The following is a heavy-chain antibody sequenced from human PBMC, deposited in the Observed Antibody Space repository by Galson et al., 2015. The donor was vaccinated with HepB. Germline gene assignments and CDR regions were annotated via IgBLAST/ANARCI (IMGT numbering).Heavy chain of an antibody. V-gene: IGHV3-9*01. CDR1: GFTFDDYA. J-gene: IGHJ4*02. D-gene: IGHD4-23*01. CDR3: AKAATEVEYYFDY. CDR2: ISWNSGSI. Sequence: SLRLSCAASGFTFDDYAMHWVRQAPGKGLEWVSGISWNSGSIGYADSVKGRFTISRDNAKNSLYLQMNSLRAEDTALYYCAKAATEVEYYFDYWGRGALVTVSS.